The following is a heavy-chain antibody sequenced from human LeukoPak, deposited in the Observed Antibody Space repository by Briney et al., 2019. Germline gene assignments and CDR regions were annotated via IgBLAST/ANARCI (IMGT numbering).Heavy chain of an antibody. D-gene: IGHD6-13*01. CDR3: ASGSVAAAGTSH. CDR1: GFTFSRYW. V-gene: IGHV3-74*01. CDR2: INSDGSIT. Sequence: GGSLRLSCAASGFTFSRYWMHWVRQAPGKGLVWVSQINSDGSITSYADSVKGRFTISRDNAKNTLYLQMNSLRAEDTAVCYCASGSVAAAGTSHWGQGTLVTVSS. J-gene: IGHJ4*02.